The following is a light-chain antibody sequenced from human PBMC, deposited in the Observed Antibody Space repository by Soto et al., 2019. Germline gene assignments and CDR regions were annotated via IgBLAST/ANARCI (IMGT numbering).Light chain of an antibody. CDR2: GVS. CDR1: QSVRTY. Sequence: DIQMMQSPSSLSASVGDRVTITCRASQSVRTYLNWYQQKPGKAPNLLIYGVSTLHSGVPSRFSGACSGTDFTLTISSLQPEDFASYYCQQSYRTPWTFGPGTKVEIK. CDR3: QQSYRTPWT. J-gene: IGKJ1*01. V-gene: IGKV1-39*01.